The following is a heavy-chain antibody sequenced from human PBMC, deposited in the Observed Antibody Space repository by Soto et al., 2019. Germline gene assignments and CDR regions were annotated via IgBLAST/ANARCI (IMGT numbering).Heavy chain of an antibody. CDR3: ARGLRAAYYGMDV. D-gene: IGHD6-13*01. Sequence: GGSLRLSCAASGFTFSSYAMHWVRQAPGKGLEWVAVISYDGSNKYYADSVKGRFTISRDNSKNTLYLQMNSLRAEDTAVYYCARGLRAAYYGMDVWGQGTTVTVSS. V-gene: IGHV3-30-3*01. CDR2: ISYDGSNK. J-gene: IGHJ6*02. CDR1: GFTFSSYA.